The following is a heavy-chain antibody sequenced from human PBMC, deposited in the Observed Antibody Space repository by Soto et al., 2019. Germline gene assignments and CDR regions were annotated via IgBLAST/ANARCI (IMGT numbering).Heavy chain of an antibody. CDR1: GGTFSSYA. Sequence: QVQLVQSGAEVKKPGSSVKVSCKASGGTFSSYAISWVRQAPGQRVEWMGGIIPIFGTANYAQKFQGRVTITADEATSTTYMELSSLRCEDTAVYYCATPYSSGWNFDYGGQGTLVTVSS. D-gene: IGHD6-19*01. J-gene: IGHJ4*02. CDR2: IIPIFGTA. CDR3: ATPYSSGWNFDY. V-gene: IGHV1-69*01.